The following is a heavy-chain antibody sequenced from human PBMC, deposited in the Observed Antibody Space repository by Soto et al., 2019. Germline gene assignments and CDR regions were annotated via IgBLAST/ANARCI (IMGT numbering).Heavy chain of an antibody. J-gene: IGHJ4*02. D-gene: IGHD2-15*01. CDR2: IYYTGSP. V-gene: IGHV4-59*01. Sequence: SETLSLTCTVSGGSMSGSYWSWIRQCPGKGLEWIAYIYYTGSPEYNPSLNSRVTISVDTSKNQFSLKLSAVTAADTAVYYCARGGWYLDYWGQGTLVTVSS. CDR3: ARGGWYLDY. CDR1: GGSMSGSY.